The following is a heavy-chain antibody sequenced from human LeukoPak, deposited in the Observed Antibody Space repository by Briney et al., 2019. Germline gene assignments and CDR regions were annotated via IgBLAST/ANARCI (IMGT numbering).Heavy chain of an antibody. V-gene: IGHV4-34*01. CDR1: GGSLSGYY. CDR2: VNSGGKT. Sequence: SETLSLTCAVYGGSLSGYYWSWIRQPPGKGLEWIGEVNSGGKTNYNPSLKSRLTISVDSSKNQFSLKLTSVTAADTAIYYCTRGPPDFDWLPFDYWGPGTLVTVSS. J-gene: IGHJ4*02. CDR3: TRGPPDFDWLPFDY. D-gene: IGHD3-9*01.